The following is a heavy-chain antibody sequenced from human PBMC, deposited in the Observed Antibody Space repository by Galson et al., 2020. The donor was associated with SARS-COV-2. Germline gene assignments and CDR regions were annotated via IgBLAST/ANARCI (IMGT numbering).Heavy chain of an antibody. CDR1: AGSISSYY. CDR3: ARGYAYYGSGSYLLDY. Sequence: ETSETLSLTCTVSAGSISSYYWSWIRQPPGKGLEWIGSIYYSGSTNYNPSLKSRVTISVDTSKNQFSLKLSSVTAADTAVYYCARGYAYYGSGSYLLDYWGQGTLVTVSS. D-gene: IGHD3-10*01. CDR2: IYYSGST. J-gene: IGHJ4*02. V-gene: IGHV4-59*08.